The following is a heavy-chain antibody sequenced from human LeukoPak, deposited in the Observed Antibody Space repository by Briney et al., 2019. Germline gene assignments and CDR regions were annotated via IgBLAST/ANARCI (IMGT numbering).Heavy chain of an antibody. J-gene: IGHJ3*02. CDR1: GGSISSYY. CDR2: IYTSGST. D-gene: IGHD3-3*01. CDR3: ARIRAYDFWSGYYAFDI. Sequence: SVTLSLTCTVSGGSISSYYWSWIRQPAGKGLEWIGRIYTSGSTNYNHSLKSRVTMSVDTSKNQFSLKLSSVTAADTAVYYCARIRAYDFWSGYYAFDIWGQGTMVTVSS. V-gene: IGHV4-4*07.